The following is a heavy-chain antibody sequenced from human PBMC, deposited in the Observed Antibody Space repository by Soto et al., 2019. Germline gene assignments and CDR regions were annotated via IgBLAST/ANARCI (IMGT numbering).Heavy chain of an antibody. D-gene: IGHD2-15*01. CDR1: GSTFSSYA. V-gene: IGHV1-69*13. CDR3: QLGVGYCSGGSCYPDAFDI. Sequence: GASVKVSCKASGSTFSSYAISWVRQAPGQGLEWMGGIIPIFGTANYAQKFQGRVTITADESTSTAYMELSSLRSEDTAVYYCQLGVGYCSGGSCYPDAFDIWGQGTMVTVSS. J-gene: IGHJ3*02. CDR2: IIPIFGTA.